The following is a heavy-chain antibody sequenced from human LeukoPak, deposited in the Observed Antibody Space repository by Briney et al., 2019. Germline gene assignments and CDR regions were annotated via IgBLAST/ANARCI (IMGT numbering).Heavy chain of an antibody. D-gene: IGHD3-22*01. CDR3: ARAAITMIVVAPDY. V-gene: IGHV1-18*01. CDR2: ISAYNGNT. Sequence: VSVKVSCKAYSYTFTSYGISWVRQAPGQGLEWMGWISAYNGNTNYAQKLQGRVTMTTDTSTSTAYMELRSLRSDDTAVYYCARAAITMIVVAPDYWGQGTLVTVSS. J-gene: IGHJ4*02. CDR1: SYTFTSYG.